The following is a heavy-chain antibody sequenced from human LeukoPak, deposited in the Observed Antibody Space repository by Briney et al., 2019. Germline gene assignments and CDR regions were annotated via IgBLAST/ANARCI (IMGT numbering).Heavy chain of an antibody. D-gene: IGHD3-10*01. CDR2: IYYSGST. V-gene: IGHV4-39*01. CDR3: ARRMVRGTIDY. CDR1: GGSISGSSYY. J-gene: IGHJ4*02. Sequence: PSETLSLTCTVSGGSISGSSYYWGWIRQPPGKGLEWIGSIYYSGSTYYNPSLKSRVTISVDTSKNQFSLKLSSVTAADTAVYYCARRMVRGTIDYWGQGTLVTVSS.